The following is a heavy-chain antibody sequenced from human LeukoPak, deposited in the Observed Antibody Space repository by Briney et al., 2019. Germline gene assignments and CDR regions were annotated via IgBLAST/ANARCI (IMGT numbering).Heavy chain of an antibody. CDR2: IRYDGSNK. V-gene: IGHV3-30*02. D-gene: IGHD3-10*01. J-gene: IGHJ4*02. CDR1: GFTFSSYG. Sequence: PGGSLRLSCAASGFTFSSYGMHWARQAPGKGLEWVAFIRYDGSNKYYADSVKGRFTISRDNSKNTLYLQMNSLRAEDTAVYYCAKDRRFSYYYGSGSYSFDYWGQGTLVTVSS. CDR3: AKDRRFSYYYGSGSYSFDY.